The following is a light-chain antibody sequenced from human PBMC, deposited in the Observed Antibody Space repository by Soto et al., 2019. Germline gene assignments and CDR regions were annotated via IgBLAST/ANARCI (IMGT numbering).Light chain of an antibody. CDR2: EVT. V-gene: IGLV2-14*01. CDR3: SSYTSSRTWV. Sequence: QSALTQPASVSGSPGQSITISCTGTSNDVGIYNYVSWYQQHPGKAPKLMIYEVTNRPSGVSDRFSGSKSDNTASLTISGLRAEEEPDYYCSSYTSSRTWVSGEGTKLTVL. CDR1: SNDVGIYNY. J-gene: IGLJ3*02.